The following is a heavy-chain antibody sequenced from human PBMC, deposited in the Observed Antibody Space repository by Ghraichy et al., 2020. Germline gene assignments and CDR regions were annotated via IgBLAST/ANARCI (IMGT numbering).Heavy chain of an antibody. J-gene: IGHJ4*02. CDR1: GFTVSDNY. CDR3: ATPVGTAGA. Sequence: GGSLRLSCTVSGFTVSDNYMTWVRQAPGKGLEWVSIIYSGGSNYYAASVKGRFTVSRDNSKNTLFLHMNTLRGDDTAVYYCATPVGTAGAWGQGTLVTVSS. D-gene: IGHD4-23*01. V-gene: IGHV3-53*01. CDR2: IYSGGSN.